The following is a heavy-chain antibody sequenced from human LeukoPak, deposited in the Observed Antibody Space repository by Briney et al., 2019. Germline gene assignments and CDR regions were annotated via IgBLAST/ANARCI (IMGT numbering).Heavy chain of an antibody. CDR1: GYTFTSYY. CDR2: INPTGGTT. D-gene: IGHD1-26*01. Sequence: ASVKVSCKASGYTFTSYYMHWVRQAPGQGLEWMGIINPTGGTTTYAQKFQGRVTMTRDRSTSTVYMELSSLRSEDTAVYYCARAVGPLDIWGEGIMVTVSS. J-gene: IGHJ3*02. V-gene: IGHV1-46*01. CDR3: ARAVGPLDI.